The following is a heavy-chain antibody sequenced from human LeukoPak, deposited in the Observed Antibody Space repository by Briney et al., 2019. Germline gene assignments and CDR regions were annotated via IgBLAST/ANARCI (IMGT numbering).Heavy chain of an antibody. J-gene: IGHJ4*02. V-gene: IGHV1-2*02. CDR2: INPNSGGT. CDR3: AKEVPPLSCSGGNCFIPPGVDY. D-gene: IGHD2-15*01. Sequence: GASVKVSCKASGYTFTGYYMHWVRQAPGQGLEWMGWINPNSGGTNYAQKFQGRVTMTRDTSISTAYMELSRLRSDDTAVYYCAKEVPPLSCSGGNCFIPPGVDYWGQGTLVTVSS. CDR1: GYTFTGYY.